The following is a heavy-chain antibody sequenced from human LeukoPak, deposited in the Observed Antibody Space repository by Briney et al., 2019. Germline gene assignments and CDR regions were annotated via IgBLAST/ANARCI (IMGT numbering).Heavy chain of an antibody. V-gene: IGHV3-23*01. CDR1: GFTFSSYG. CDR3: AKVGLRLGGDY. J-gene: IGHJ4*02. CDR2: ISNSGGST. D-gene: IGHD4-17*01. Sequence: GGSLRLSCAVSGFTFSSYGMSWVRQAPGKGLEWVLGISNSGGSTYYADSVKGRFTISRDNSKNTLYLQMNSLRAEDTAVYYCAKVGLRLGGDYWGQGTLVTVSS.